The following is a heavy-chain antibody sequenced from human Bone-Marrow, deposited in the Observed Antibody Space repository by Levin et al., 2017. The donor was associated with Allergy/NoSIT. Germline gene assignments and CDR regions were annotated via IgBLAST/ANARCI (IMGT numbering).Heavy chain of an antibody. Sequence: SETLSLTCTVSGGSISSGGYYWSWIRQHPGKGLEWIGYIYYSRSTYYNPSLKSRVTISVDTSKNQFSLKLSSVTAADTAVYYCARLLAPYIGTSNLNWFDPWGQGTLVTVSS. D-gene: IGHD1-14*01. J-gene: IGHJ5*02. CDR1: GGSISSGGYY. CDR3: ARLLAPYIGTSNLNWFDP. CDR2: IYYSRST. V-gene: IGHV4-31*03.